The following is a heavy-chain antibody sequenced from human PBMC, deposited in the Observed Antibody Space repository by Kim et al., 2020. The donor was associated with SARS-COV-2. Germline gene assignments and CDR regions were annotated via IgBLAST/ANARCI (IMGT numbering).Heavy chain of an antibody. CDR2: T. Sequence: TAYAQKFQKRVTITRDMFTSTAYVELSSLTSEDTAVYYCAASYYYEMSADYWGQGTLVTVSS. V-gene: IGHV1-58*01. D-gene: IGHD3-22*01. J-gene: IGHJ4*02. CDR3: AASYYYEMSADY.